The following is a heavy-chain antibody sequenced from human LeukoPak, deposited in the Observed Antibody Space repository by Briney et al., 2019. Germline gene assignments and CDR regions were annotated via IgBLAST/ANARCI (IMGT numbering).Heavy chain of an antibody. CDR3: AKEWYYDSSGYYDY. V-gene: IGHV3-53*01. CDR1: GFTVSSNY. J-gene: IGHJ4*02. Sequence: GGSLRLFCAASGFTVSSNYMSWVRQAPGKGLEWVSVIYSGGSTYYADSVKGRFTISRDNSKNTLYLQMNSLRAEDTAVYYCAKEWYYDSSGYYDYWGQGTLVTVSS. D-gene: IGHD3-22*01. CDR2: IYSGGST.